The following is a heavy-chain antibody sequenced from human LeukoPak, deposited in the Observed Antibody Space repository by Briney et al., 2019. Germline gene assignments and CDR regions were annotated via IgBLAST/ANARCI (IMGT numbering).Heavy chain of an antibody. CDR1: GGSISSGTYY. J-gene: IGHJ4*02. D-gene: IGHD2-2*01. CDR3: ARDSCSSNSCSFDF. V-gene: IGHV4-61*02. Sequence: PSETLSLTCTVSGGSISSGTYYWSWIRQPAGKGLEWIGRIYTTGSTNYNPSLKSRVTISVDTSKNQFSLKLNSVTAADTAVCYCARDSCSSNSCSFDFWGQGTLVTVSS. CDR2: IYTTGST.